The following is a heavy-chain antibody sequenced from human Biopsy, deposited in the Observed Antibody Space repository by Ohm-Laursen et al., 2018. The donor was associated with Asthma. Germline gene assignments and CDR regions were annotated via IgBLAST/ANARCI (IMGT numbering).Heavy chain of an antibody. J-gene: IGHJ1*01. CDR2: IKHDGSEK. D-gene: IGHD3-3*01. CDR3: ARTFHFWSPYHAEHYQL. Sequence: SLRLSCAASRFTYETHWVRQVPGQGLEWVANIKHDGSEKNHVDSLKGRFTISRDNAKNLLFLQMNSLRAEDTAVYYCARTFHFWSPYHAEHYQLWGQGTLVTVSS. CDR1: RFTYE. V-gene: IGHV3-7*01.